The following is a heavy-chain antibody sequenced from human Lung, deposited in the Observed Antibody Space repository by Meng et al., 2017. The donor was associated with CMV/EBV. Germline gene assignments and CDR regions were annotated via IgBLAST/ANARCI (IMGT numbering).Heavy chain of an antibody. CDR2: ISGSGGST. CDR1: GFTFSSYA. J-gene: IGHJ5*02. Sequence: GESLKISCAASGFTFSSYAMSWVRQAPGKGLEWVSAISGSGGSTYYADSVKGRFTISRDNSKNTLYLQMNSLRAEDTAVYYCAKDQSSWYGTGDDNWFDPWGPGTLVTVSS. D-gene: IGHD6-13*01. CDR3: AKDQSSWYGTGDDNWFDP. V-gene: IGHV3-23*01.